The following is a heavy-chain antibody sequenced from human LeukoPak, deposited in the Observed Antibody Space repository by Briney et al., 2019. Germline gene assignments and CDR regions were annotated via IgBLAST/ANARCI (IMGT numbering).Heavy chain of an antibody. CDR1: GFTFSSYA. V-gene: IGHV3-30*04. D-gene: IGHD3-3*01. CDR3: AKVYGFWSGFDY. J-gene: IGHJ4*02. Sequence: PGGSLRLSCAASGFTFSSYAMHWVRHAPGKGLEWVAVISYDGSNKYYADSVKGRFTISRDNSKNTLYLQMNSLRAEDTAVYYCAKVYGFWSGFDYWGQGTLVTVSS. CDR2: ISYDGSNK.